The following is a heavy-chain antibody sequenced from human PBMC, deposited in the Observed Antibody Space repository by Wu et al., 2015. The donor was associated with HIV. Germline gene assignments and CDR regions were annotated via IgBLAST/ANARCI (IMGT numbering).Heavy chain of an antibody. J-gene: IGHJ4*02. Sequence: QVQLVQSGAEVKKPGASVKVSCKASGYTFTGYYMHWVRQAPGQGLEWMGWINPNSGGTNYAQKFQGRVTMTRDTSISTAYMELSRLRSDDTAVYYCARAVVVEMATNPFDYWGQGTLVTVSS. CDR1: GYTFTGYY. D-gene: IGHD5-24*01. CDR2: INPNSGGT. V-gene: IGHV1-2*02. CDR3: ARAVVVEMATNPFDY.